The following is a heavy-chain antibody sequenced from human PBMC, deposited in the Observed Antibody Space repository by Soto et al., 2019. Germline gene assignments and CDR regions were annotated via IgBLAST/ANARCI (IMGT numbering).Heavy chain of an antibody. CDR2: INHSGST. D-gene: IGHD5-18*01. Sequence: QVQLQQWGAGLLKPSETLSLTCAVYGGSFSGYYWSWIRQPPGKGLEWIGEINHSGSTNYNPSLKRRVTISVDTSKNQFSLKLSSVTAADTAVYYCARGRQLWSPVDYWGQGTLVTVSS. CDR3: ARGRQLWSPVDY. J-gene: IGHJ4*02. V-gene: IGHV4-34*01. CDR1: GGSFSGYY.